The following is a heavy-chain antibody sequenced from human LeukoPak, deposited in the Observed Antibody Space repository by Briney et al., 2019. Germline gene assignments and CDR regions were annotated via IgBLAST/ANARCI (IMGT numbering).Heavy chain of an antibody. CDR1: GFTFSSYG. V-gene: IGHV3-33*01. Sequence: RGGSLRLSCAASGFTFSSYGMHWVPHAPGRGREWVSDICYDGSNKYYADSVKGRFTISRDNPKNTLYLQMNSLRAEETAVYYCARERSLTMVRDAFDIWGQGTMGSVSS. D-gene: IGHD3-10*01. J-gene: IGHJ3*02. CDR2: ICYDGSNK. CDR3: ARERSLTMVRDAFDI.